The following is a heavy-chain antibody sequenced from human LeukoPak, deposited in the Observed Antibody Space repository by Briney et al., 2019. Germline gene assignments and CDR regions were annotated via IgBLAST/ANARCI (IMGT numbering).Heavy chain of an antibody. Sequence: GGSLRLSCAASGFTFSSYAMSWVRQAPGKGLEWVSAISGSGGSTYYADSVKGRFTISRDNAKNSLYLQMNSLRAEDTAVYYCARSYYYDSSGYRVDYYYYYMDVWGKGTTVTVSS. V-gene: IGHV3-23*01. J-gene: IGHJ6*03. D-gene: IGHD3-22*01. CDR1: GFTFSSYA. CDR2: ISGSGGST. CDR3: ARSYYYDSSGYRVDYYYYYMDV.